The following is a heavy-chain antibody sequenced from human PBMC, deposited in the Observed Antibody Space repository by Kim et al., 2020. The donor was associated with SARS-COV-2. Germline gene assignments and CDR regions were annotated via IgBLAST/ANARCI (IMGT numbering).Heavy chain of an antibody. Sequence: GGSLRLSCAASGFTVSSNYMSWVRQAPGKGLEWVSVIYSGGSTYYADSVKGRFTISRDNSKNTLYLQMNSLRAEDTAVYYCARERLPTYGDYDPDAFDIWGQGTMVTVSS. CDR2: IYSGGST. CDR1: GFTVSSNY. CDR3: ARERLPTYGDYDPDAFDI. J-gene: IGHJ3*02. V-gene: IGHV3-66*01. D-gene: IGHD4-17*01.